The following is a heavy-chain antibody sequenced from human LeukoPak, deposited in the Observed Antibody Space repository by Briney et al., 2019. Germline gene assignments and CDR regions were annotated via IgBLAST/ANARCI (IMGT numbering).Heavy chain of an antibody. CDR3: AKHKHHYYDISTGYRGDAFDI. Sequence: PGGSLRLSCAASGFTFSSYAMSWVRQAPGKGLEWVSAISGSGGSTYYADSVKGRFTISRDNSKNTLYLQMNSLRAEDTAVYYCAKHKHHYYDISTGYRGDAFDIWGQGTMVTVSS. CDR1: GFTFSSYA. V-gene: IGHV3-23*01. CDR2: ISGSGGST. J-gene: IGHJ3*02. D-gene: IGHD3-9*01.